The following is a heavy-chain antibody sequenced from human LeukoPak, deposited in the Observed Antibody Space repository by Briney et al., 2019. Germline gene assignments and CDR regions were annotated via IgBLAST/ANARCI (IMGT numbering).Heavy chain of an antibody. CDR2: IYYSGST. D-gene: IGHD6-6*01. CDR1: GGSITSGYYF. Sequence: SETLSLTCTVSGGSITSGYYFWGWMRQPPGKGLEWIGYIYYSGSTNYNPSLQSRVTISVDTSKNQFSLKLSSVTAADTAVYYCAGYSSSPPYYYYYYMDVWGKGTTVTVSS. CDR3: AGYSSSPPYYYYYYMDV. J-gene: IGHJ6*03. V-gene: IGHV4-61*01.